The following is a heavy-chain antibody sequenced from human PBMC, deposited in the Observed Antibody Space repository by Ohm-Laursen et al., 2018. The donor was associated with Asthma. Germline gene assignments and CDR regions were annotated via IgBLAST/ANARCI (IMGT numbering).Heavy chain of an antibody. CDR3: ARGSFDEYGDYPSDS. CDR2: INGDGAT. CDR1: GFTFSFYT. Sequence: SLRLSCTASGFTFSFYTMIWVRQAPGKGLEWISNINGDGATYYADSVKGRFTISRDNAENSVYLQMNSLREEDTAVYFCARGSFDEYGDYPSDSWGQGALVTVSS. V-gene: IGHV3-48*02. J-gene: IGHJ4*02. D-gene: IGHD4-17*01.